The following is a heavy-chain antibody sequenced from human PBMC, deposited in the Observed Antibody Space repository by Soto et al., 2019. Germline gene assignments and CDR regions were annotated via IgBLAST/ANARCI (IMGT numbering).Heavy chain of an antibody. CDR3: ARDIINFPYSSYRPTYFDY. Sequence: EVQLVESGGGLVQPGGSLRLSCAASGFTFSSYSMNWVRQAPGKGLEWVSYISSSSSTIYYADSVKGRFTISRDNAKNTLYLQMNSLRAEYTAVYYCARDIINFPYSSYRPTYFDYWGQGTLVTDSS. J-gene: IGHJ4*02. CDR1: GFTFSSYS. D-gene: IGHD6-6*01. CDR2: ISSSSSTI. V-gene: IGHV3-48*01.